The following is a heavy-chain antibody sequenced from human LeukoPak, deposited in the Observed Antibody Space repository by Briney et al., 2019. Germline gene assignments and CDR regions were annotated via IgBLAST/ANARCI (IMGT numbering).Heavy chain of an antibody. J-gene: IGHJ5*02. CDR3: ELDSYDSSPSHIWFDP. CDR1: GFTFSTYN. CDR2: INKAGDSI. V-gene: IGHV3-48*03. D-gene: IGHD3-22*01. Sequence: GGSLRLSCVGSGFTFSTYNMNWFRQAPGKGLEWVSYINKAGDSIYYAHSGKGRFTVSRDNAKNSLYLQMSSLRVEDTAVYYCELDSYDSSPSHIWFDPWGQGTLVTVSS.